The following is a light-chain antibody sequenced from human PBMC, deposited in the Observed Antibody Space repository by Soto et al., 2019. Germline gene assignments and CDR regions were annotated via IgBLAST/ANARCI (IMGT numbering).Light chain of an antibody. J-gene: IGLJ1*01. CDR2: EVT. CDR3: NSYTTTHTLV. V-gene: IGLV2-14*01. Sequence: QSALTQPASVSGSPGQSITISCTGTNSDIGAYNYVSWYQHHPGKAPKLIIYEVTNRPSGVSNRFSASKSGNTAYLTISGLQAEDEADYYCNSYTTTHTLVFGTGTKVTVL. CDR1: NSDIGAYNY.